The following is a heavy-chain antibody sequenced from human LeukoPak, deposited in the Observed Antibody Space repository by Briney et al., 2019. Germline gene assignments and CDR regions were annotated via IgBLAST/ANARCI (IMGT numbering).Heavy chain of an antibody. CDR1: GGTFSSYA. V-gene: IGHV1-69*04. Sequence: SVKVSCKASGGTFSSYAISWVRQAPGQGLEWMGRIIPILGIADYAQKFQGRVTITADKSTSTAYMELSSLRSEDTAMYYCARVYCSRTSCYNWFDPWGQGTLVTVSS. J-gene: IGHJ5*02. CDR3: ARVYCSRTSCYNWFDP. D-gene: IGHD2-2*01. CDR2: IIPILGIA.